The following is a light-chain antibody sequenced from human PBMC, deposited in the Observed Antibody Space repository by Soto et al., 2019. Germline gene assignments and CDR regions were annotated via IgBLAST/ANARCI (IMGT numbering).Light chain of an antibody. Sequence: QSVLTQPPSVSGAPGQRVTISCTGSSSNIGAGYDVHWYQQLPGTAPKLLIYRNSNRPSGVPDQFSGSKSGTSASLAITGLQAEDEADYYCHSYDSSLSGVVFGGGTKLTVL. CDR3: HSYDSSLSGVV. V-gene: IGLV1-40*01. CDR1: SSNIGAGYD. CDR2: RNS. J-gene: IGLJ2*01.